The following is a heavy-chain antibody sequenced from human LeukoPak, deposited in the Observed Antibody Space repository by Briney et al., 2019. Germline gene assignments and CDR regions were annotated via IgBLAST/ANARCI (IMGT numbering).Heavy chain of an antibody. CDR3: AKVDTAMVPPDY. CDR1: GFTFSSYG. D-gene: IGHD5-18*01. J-gene: IGHJ4*02. Sequence: PGGSLRLSCAASGFTFSSYGMHRVRQAPGKGLEWVAFIRYDGSNKYYADSVKGRFTISRDNSKNTLYLQMNSLRAEDTAVYYCAKVDTAMVPPDYWGQGTLVTVSS. CDR2: IRYDGSNK. V-gene: IGHV3-30*02.